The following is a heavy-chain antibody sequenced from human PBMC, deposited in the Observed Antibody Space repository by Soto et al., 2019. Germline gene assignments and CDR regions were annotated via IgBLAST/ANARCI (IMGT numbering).Heavy chain of an antibody. J-gene: IGHJ4*02. CDR3: ARVNEPIAAGVAYYFDY. CDR2: INPNSGGT. CDR1: GYTFTGYY. Sequence: ASVNVSCKASGYTFTGYYMHWVRQAPGQGLEWMGWINPNSGGTNYAQKFQGRVTMTRDTSISTAYMELSRLRSDDTAVYYCARVNEPIAAGVAYYFDYWGQGTLVTVSS. D-gene: IGHD6-6*01. V-gene: IGHV1-2*02.